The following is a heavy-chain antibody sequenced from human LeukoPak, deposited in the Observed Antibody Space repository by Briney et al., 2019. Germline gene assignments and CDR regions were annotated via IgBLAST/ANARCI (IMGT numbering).Heavy chain of an antibody. Sequence: ASVKVSCKASGYTFTSYDINWVRQATGQGLEWMGWMNPNSGNTGYAQNFQGRVTMTRNTSISTAYLELSSLKTEDTTVYYCARDLGDWYYSDSSGSKRAAFDIWGQGTMVTVSS. CDR1: GYTFTSYD. CDR3: ARDLGDWYYSDSSGSKRAAFDI. D-gene: IGHD3-22*01. J-gene: IGHJ3*02. CDR2: MNPNSGNT. V-gene: IGHV1-8*01.